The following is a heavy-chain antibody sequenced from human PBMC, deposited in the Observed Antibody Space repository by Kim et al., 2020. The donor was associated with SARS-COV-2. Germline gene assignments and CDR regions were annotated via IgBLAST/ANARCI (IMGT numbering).Heavy chain of an antibody. V-gene: IGHV4-39*07. J-gene: IGHJ5*02. D-gene: IGHD3-10*01. CDR3: ARDGMVGYYGSGSLNWFDP. CDR1: GGSISSSSYY. CDR2: IYYSGST. Sequence: SETLSLTCTVSGGSISSSSYYWGWIRQPPGKGLEWIGSIYYSGSTYYNPSLKSRVTISVDTSKNQFSLKLSSVTAADTAVYYCARDGMVGYYGSGSLNWFDPWGQGTLVTVSS.